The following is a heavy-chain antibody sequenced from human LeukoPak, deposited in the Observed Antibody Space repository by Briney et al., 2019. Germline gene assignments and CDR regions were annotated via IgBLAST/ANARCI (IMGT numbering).Heavy chain of an antibody. CDR1: GFTFDDHA. CDR2: ISWNSGSI. J-gene: IGHJ4*02. CDR3: AKGRSGSYSVPFDY. D-gene: IGHD1-26*01. V-gene: IGHV3-9*01. Sequence: GRSLRLSCAASGFTFDDHAMHWVRQAPGKGLEWVSGISWNSGSIGYADSVKGRFTISRDNAKNSLYLQMNSLRAEDTALYYCAKGRSGSYSVPFDYWGQGTLVTVSS.